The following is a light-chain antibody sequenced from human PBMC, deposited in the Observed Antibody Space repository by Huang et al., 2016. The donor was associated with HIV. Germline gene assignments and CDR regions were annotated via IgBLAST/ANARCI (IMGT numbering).Light chain of an antibody. CDR2: DAS. Sequence: EIVLTQSPATLSLSPGQRATLSCRASQGISNYLAWYQQKPGQAPRRLVYDASNRATGIPPRFSGSGSGTDFTLTINSLEPEDFAVYYCQQRSTWPPFTFGQGTRLEFK. V-gene: IGKV3-11*01. CDR3: QQRSTWPPFT. J-gene: IGKJ5*01. CDR1: QGISNY.